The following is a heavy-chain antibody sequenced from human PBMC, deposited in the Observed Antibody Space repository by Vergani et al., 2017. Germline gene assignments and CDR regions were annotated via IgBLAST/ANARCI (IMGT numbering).Heavy chain of an antibody. D-gene: IGHD3-9*01. V-gene: IGHV4-61*02. CDR1: GGSISSGSYY. CDR3: ARGRGSHGRSQYYDILTGDRDAFDI. Sequence: QVQLQESGPGLVKPSQTLSLTCTVSGGSISSGSYYWSWIRQPAGKGLEWIGRIYTSGSTNYNPSLKSRVTISVDTSKNQFSLKLSSVTAADTAVYYCARGRGSHGRSQYYDILTGDRDAFDIWGQGTMVTVSS. J-gene: IGHJ3*02. CDR2: IYTSGST.